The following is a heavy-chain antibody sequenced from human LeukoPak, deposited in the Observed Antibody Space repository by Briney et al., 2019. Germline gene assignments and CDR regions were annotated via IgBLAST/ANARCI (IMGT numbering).Heavy chain of an antibody. J-gene: IGHJ6*02. Sequence: SETLSLTCTVSGGSISGHYWTWIRQPPGKGLEWIGQMHYSGRPDYNPSLKSRVTISVDKSKNQLSLKVTSVTGADTAVYYCARFGVDYDMDVWGQGTTVTVSS. CDR2: MHYSGRP. V-gene: IGHV4-59*11. CDR1: GGSISGHY. D-gene: IGHD3-16*01. CDR3: ARFGVDYDMDV.